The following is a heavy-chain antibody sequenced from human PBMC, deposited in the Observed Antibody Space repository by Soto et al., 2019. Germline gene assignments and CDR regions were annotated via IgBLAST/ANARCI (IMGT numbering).Heavy chain of an antibody. CDR2: IKSSTDGGTA. CDR3: TSFFQRRGILFDY. D-gene: IGHD1-1*01. CDR1: GFSFKDAW. J-gene: IGHJ4*02. Sequence: EVQLVESGGGFVESGGSLRLSCAASGFSFKDAWMTWVRQAPGKGLEWVGRIKSSTDGGTADYGAAVKGRFTMSRDDSKDTLYLHMDGLKREDTGVYYCTSFFQRRGILFDYWGPGTQVNVSS. V-gene: IGHV3-15*07.